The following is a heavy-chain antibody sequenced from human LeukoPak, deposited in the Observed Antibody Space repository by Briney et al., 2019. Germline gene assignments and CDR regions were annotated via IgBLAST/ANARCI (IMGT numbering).Heavy chain of an antibody. D-gene: IGHD3-22*01. CDR3: ARDPAYYDSSGYLDY. Sequence: LSLTCAVYGGSFSGYYWSWIRQAPGKGLEWVSYISSSGSTIYYADSVKGRFTISRDNAKNSLYLQMNSLRAEDTAVYYCARDPAYYDSSGYLDYWGQGTLVTVSS. CDR2: ISSSGSTI. V-gene: IGHV3-11*01. CDR1: GGSFSGYY. J-gene: IGHJ4*02.